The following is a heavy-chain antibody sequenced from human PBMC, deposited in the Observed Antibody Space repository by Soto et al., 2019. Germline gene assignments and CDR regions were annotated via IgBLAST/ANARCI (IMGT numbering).Heavy chain of an antibody. V-gene: IGHV2-5*02. CDR3: AHGVRYYGSENYFRAFDH. D-gene: IGHD3-10*01. CDR1: GFSLSTSGVG. Sequence: QITLKESGPPLVKPTQTLTLTCTFSGFSLSTSGVGVGWMRQPPGKALEWLALIYWDDNKRYSPSLNSRLTIARDTSKDQVALTMTNMDPVDTATYYCAHGVRYYGSENYFRAFDHWGQGTLVTVSS. CDR2: IYWDDNK. J-gene: IGHJ4*02.